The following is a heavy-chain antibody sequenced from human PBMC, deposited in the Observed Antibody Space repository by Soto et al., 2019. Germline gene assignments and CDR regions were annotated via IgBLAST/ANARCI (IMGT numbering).Heavy chain of an antibody. V-gene: IGHV3-30-3*01. Sequence: QVQLVESGGGVVQPGRSLRLSCAASGFTFSSYAMHWVRQAPGKGLEWVAVISDDGSNEFYADSVKGRFTISRDNSKNTVYLQLNSLTTEDTAVYYCARQDIEGTAMVEYWGQGTLVTVSS. CDR3: ARQDIEGTAMVEY. D-gene: IGHD5-18*01. CDR2: ISDDGSNE. J-gene: IGHJ4*02. CDR1: GFTFSSYA.